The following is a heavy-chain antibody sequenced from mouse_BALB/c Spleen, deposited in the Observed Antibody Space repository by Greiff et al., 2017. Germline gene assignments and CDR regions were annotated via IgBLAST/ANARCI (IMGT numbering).Heavy chain of an antibody. D-gene: IGHD1-1*01. Sequence: VQLQQPGAELVKPGASVKLSCKASGYTFTSYWMHWVKQRPGQGLEWIGEIDPSDSYTNYNQKFKGKATLTVDKSSSTAFMHLNSLTSEDSAVYYCARYYYGSYFDYWGQGTTLTVSS. V-gene: IGHV1-69*02. CDR3: ARYYYGSYFDY. J-gene: IGHJ2*01. CDR1: GYTFTSYW. CDR2: IDPSDSYT.